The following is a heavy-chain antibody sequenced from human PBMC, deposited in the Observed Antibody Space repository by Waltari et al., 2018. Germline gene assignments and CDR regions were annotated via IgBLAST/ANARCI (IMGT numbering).Heavy chain of an antibody. CDR3: ARGARLRALFDC. V-gene: IGHV4-34*01. CDR1: GGSFSGSY. CDR2: ISHTGSP. Sequence: QVQLQQRGTGLLKPSETLSLTCTVSGGSFSGSYWTWIRQPPGKGLEWLGEISHTGSPNYNPSLKSRVSMSIDRSKIQFSLNLTSMTAADTAVYYCARGARLRALFDCWGQGILVTVSS. J-gene: IGHJ4*02.